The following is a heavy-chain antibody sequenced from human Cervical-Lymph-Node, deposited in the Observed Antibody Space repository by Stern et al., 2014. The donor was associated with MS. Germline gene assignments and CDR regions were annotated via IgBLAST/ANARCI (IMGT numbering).Heavy chain of an antibody. CDR2: IYWDDDK. CDR3: AHHSSHYFYAVDV. CDR1: GFSLTRSGVG. V-gene: IGHV2-5*02. D-gene: IGHD6-13*01. J-gene: IGHJ6*02. Sequence: HITLKDSGPTLVKPTQTLTLNCTFSGFSLTRSGVGVGWIRQPPGKSMEWTAIIYWDDDKRYSPSLKSRLSITKDTSKNQVVLTLTNMDPVDTGTYYCAHHSSHYFYAVDVWGQGTTVTVSS.